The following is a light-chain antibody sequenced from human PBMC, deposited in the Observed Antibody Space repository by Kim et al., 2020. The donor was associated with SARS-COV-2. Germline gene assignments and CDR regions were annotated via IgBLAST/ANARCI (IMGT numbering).Light chain of an antibody. J-gene: IGLJ2*01. CDR3: SSYAGSSKFE. V-gene: IGLV2-8*01. CDR1: SSDVGGYNY. Sequence: QSALTQPPSASGSPGQSVTISCTGTSSDVGGYNYVSWYQQHPGKAPKLMIYEVSKRPSGVPNRFSGSKSGNTASLTVSGLQAEDEADYYCSSYAGSSKFEFGGGTKVTVL. CDR2: EVS.